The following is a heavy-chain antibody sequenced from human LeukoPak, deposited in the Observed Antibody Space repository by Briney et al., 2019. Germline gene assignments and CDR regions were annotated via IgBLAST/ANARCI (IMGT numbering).Heavy chain of an antibody. CDR1: GSTFSSYW. CDR2: IKQDGSEK. V-gene: IGHV3-7*01. D-gene: IGHD5-18*01. J-gene: IGHJ4*02. CDR3: AREVYSYGYGVFDY. Sequence: GGSLRLSCAASGSTFSSYWMSWVRQAPGKGLEWVANIKQDGSEKYYVDSVKGRFTISRDNAKNSLYLQMNSLRAEDTAVYYCAREVYSYGYGVFDYWGQGTLVTVSS.